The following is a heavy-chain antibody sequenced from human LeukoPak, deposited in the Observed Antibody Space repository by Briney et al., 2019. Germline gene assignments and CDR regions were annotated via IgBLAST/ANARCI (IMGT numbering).Heavy chain of an antibody. D-gene: IGHD4-23*01. Sequence: SVKVSCKASGGTFSSYAISWVRQASGHGLEWIGRIIPILAITHYAQRFEGRVTITADESATTAYMELSSLTSEDTALYFCARHYGGNSVTAGFQYWGQGTLVTVSS. CDR1: GGTFSSYA. CDR3: ARHYGGNSVTAGFQY. CDR2: IIPILAIT. V-gene: IGHV1-69*04. J-gene: IGHJ1*01.